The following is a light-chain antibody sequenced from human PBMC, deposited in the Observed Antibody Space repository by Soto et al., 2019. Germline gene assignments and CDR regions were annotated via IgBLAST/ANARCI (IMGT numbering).Light chain of an antibody. CDR2: GVS. J-gene: IGKJ1*01. V-gene: IGKV3-20*01. CDR1: QSVSNNY. CDR3: QQYGSSGT. Sequence: IVLTQSPGALSLSPGERATLSCRASQSVSNNYLAWYQQKPGQAPRLLIYGVSNRATGIPDRFSGSGSGTDFTLTISRLEPEDFAVYYCQQYGSSGTFGQGTKVDI.